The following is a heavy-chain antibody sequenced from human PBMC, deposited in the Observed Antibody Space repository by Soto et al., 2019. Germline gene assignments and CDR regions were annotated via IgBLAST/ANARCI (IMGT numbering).Heavy chain of an antibody. CDR2: ISYDGSNK. J-gene: IGHJ6*02. CDR1: GFTFSSYA. D-gene: IGHD3-10*01. V-gene: IGHV3-30-3*01. Sequence: GGSLRLSCAASGFTFSSYAMHWVRQAPGKGLEWVAVISYDGSNKYYADSVKGRFTISRDNSKNTLYLQMNSLRAEDTAVYYCARDPRESLLWFGDARGMDVWGQGTTVTVSS. CDR3: ARDPRESLLWFGDARGMDV.